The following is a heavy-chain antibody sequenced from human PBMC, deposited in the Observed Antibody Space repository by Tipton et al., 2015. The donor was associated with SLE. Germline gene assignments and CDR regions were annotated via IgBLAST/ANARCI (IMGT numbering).Heavy chain of an antibody. Sequence: QSGPEVKKPGASVKVSCKASGYTFTGYYMHWVRQAPGQGLEWMGRINPNSGGTNYAQKFQGRVTMTRDTSISTAYMELSRLRSDDTAVYYCARDPGGGWLLDEYFQHWGQGTLVTVSS. V-gene: IGHV1-2*06. CDR3: ARDPGGGWLLDEYFQH. J-gene: IGHJ1*01. CDR1: GYTFTGYY. CDR2: INPNSGGT. D-gene: IGHD6-19*01.